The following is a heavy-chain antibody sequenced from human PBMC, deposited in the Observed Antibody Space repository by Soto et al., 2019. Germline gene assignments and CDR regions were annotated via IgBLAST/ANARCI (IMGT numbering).Heavy chain of an antibody. J-gene: IGHJ4*02. CDR2: INPNSGGT. D-gene: IGHD3-10*01. V-gene: IGHV1-2*02. CDR3: ARGREVWFGELLGPDFGY. Sequence: ASVKVSCKASGYTFTGYYMHWVRQAPGQGLEWMGWINPNSGGTNYAQKFQGRVTMTRDTSISTAYMELSRLRSDDTAVYYCARGREVWFGELLGPDFGYWGQGTLVTVSS. CDR1: GYTFTGYY.